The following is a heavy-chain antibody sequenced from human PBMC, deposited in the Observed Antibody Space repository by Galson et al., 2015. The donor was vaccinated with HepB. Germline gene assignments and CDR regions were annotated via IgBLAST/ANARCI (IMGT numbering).Heavy chain of an antibody. D-gene: IGHD7-27*01. Sequence: SLRLSCAASGFTFSSYAMHWVRQAPGKGLEWVAVISYDGSNKYYADSVKGRFTISRDNSKNTLYLQMNSLRAEDTAVYYCARVTLGGPDYWGQGTLATVSS. CDR3: ARVTLGGPDY. V-gene: IGHV3-30-3*01. CDR2: ISYDGSNK. CDR1: GFTFSSYA. J-gene: IGHJ4*02.